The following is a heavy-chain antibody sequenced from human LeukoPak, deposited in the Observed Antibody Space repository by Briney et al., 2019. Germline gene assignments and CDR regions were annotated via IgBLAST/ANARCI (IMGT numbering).Heavy chain of an antibody. CDR2: IYHSGST. CDR1: GGSISSGGYS. V-gene: IGHV4-30-2*01. Sequence: SQTLSLTCAVSGGSISSGGYSWSWIRQPPGKGLEWIGYIYHSGSTYYNPSLKSRVTISVDRSKNQFSLKLSSVTAADTAVYYCARGPTRGLLGIAFDIWGQGTMVTVSS. D-gene: IGHD3-10*01. J-gene: IGHJ3*02. CDR3: ARGPTRGLLGIAFDI.